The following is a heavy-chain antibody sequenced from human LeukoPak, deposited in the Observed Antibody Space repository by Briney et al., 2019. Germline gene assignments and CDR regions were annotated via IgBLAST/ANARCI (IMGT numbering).Heavy chain of an antibody. CDR3: ARQGNWNDEGLGY. CDR1: GGSISSSNW. CDR2: IYYSGST. J-gene: IGHJ4*02. Sequence: SETLSLTCAVSGGSISSSNWWSWVRQPPGKGLEWIGSIYYSGSTYYNPSLKSRVTISVDTSKNQFSLKLSSVTAADTAVYYCARQGNWNDEGLGYWGQGTLVTVSS. V-gene: IGHV4-39*01. D-gene: IGHD1-1*01.